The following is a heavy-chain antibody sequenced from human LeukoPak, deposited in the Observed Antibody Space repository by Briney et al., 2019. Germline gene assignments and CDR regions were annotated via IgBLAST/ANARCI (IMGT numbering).Heavy chain of an antibody. J-gene: IGHJ3*02. D-gene: IGHD2/OR15-2a*01. CDR3: ARAPPGSMTAYAFDI. CDR2: ISSSGSTI. V-gene: IGHV3-48*03. CDR1: GFTFSSYE. Sequence: GGSLRLSCAASGFTFSSYEMSWVRQAPGKGLEWVSYISSSGSTIYYADSVKGRFTISRDNAKNSLYLQMNSLRAEDTAVYYCARAPPGSMTAYAFDIWGQGTMVTVSS.